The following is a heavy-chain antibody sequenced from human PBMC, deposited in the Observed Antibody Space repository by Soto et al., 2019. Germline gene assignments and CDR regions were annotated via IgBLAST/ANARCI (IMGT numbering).Heavy chain of an antibody. CDR2: ISSSGNTI. V-gene: IGHV3-11*01. J-gene: IGHJ3*01. CDR3: ARRYSGGRAFDL. CDR1: EFTFSDYY. D-gene: IGHD5-12*01. Sequence: QVQLVESGGGLVMPGESLRLSCAASEFTFSDYYMSWIRQAPGKGLEWVSYISSSGNTIYYADSVKGRFTISRENAKNSLYLQMNSLRAEDTAVYYCARRYSGGRAFDLCGQGTMVTVSS.